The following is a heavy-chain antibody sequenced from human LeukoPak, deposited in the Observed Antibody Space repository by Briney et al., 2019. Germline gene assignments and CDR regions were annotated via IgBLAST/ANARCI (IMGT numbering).Heavy chain of an antibody. V-gene: IGHV4-39*07. CDR1: GGSISSSSYY. Sequence: SETLSLTCTVSGGSISSSSYYWGWIRQPPGKGLEWIGSIYYSGSTYYNPSLKSRVTISVDTSKNQFSLKLSSVTAADTAVYYCARDGSSGATDYWGQGTLVTVSS. D-gene: IGHD1-26*01. CDR3: ARDGSSGATDY. CDR2: IYYSGST. J-gene: IGHJ4*02.